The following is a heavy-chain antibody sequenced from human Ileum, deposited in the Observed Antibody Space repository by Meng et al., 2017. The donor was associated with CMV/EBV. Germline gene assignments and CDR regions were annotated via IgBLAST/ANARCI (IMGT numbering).Heavy chain of an antibody. CDR2: IYYSGST. CDR3: ARVHCSSTSCYNGMDV. D-gene: IGHD2-2*02. Sequence: GSLRLSCTVSGGSISSYYWSWIRQPPGKGLEWIGYIYYSGSTNYNPSLKSRVTISVDTSKNQFSLKLSSVTAADTAVYYCARVHCSSTSCYNGMDVWGQGTPVTVSS. J-gene: IGHJ6*02. CDR1: GGSISSYY. V-gene: IGHV4-59*01.